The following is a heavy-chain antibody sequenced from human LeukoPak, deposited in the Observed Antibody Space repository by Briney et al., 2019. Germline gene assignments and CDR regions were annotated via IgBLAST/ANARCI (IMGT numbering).Heavy chain of an antibody. V-gene: IGHV3-48*02. J-gene: IGHJ4*02. CDR3: ARDTVGASLFDS. CDR2: ISSSSSTI. Sequence: GGSLRLSCAASEFTFSTSGMNWVRQAPGKGLAWVSYISSSSSTIYYADSVKGRFTISRDNAKNSLYLQMNSLRDEDTAVCYCARDTVGASLFDSWGQGTLVTVSS. CDR1: EFTFSTSG. D-gene: IGHD1-26*01.